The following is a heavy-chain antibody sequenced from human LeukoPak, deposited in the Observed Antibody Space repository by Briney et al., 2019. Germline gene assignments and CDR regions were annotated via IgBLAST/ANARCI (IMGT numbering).Heavy chain of an antibody. D-gene: IGHD3-10*01. V-gene: IGHV1-69*06. CDR3: ARGLWFGELLGPYYYYYGMDV. Sequence: ASVKVPCKASGGTFSSYAISWVRQAPGQGLEWMGGIIPIFGTANYAQKFQGRVTITADKSTSTAYMELSSLRSEDTAVYYCARGLWFGELLGPYYYYYGMDVWGKGTTVTVSS. CDR1: GGTFSSYA. CDR2: IIPIFGTA. J-gene: IGHJ6*04.